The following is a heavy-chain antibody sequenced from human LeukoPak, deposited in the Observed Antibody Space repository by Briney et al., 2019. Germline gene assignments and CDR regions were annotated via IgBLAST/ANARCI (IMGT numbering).Heavy chain of an antibody. CDR2: INAGNGNT. CDR1: GYTFTSYA. J-gene: IGHJ4*02. V-gene: IGHV1-3*01. Sequence: ASVKVSCTASGYTFTSYAMHRVRQAPGQRLEWMGWINAGNGNTKYSQKFQGRVTITRDTSASTAYMELSSLRSEDTAVYYCARDRSGSGWPQDYWGQGTLVTVSS. CDR3: ARDRSGSGWPQDY. D-gene: IGHD6-19*01.